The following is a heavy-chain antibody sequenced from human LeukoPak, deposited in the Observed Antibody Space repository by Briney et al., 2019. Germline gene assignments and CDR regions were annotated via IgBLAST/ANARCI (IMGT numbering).Heavy chain of an antibody. D-gene: IGHD5-18*01. J-gene: IGHJ4*02. Sequence: GGSLRLSSAASGFTFSSYNMNWVRQAPGKGLEWVSSISTSSSYIHYADSVKGRFTISRDNAKNSLYLQMNSLRAEDTAVYYCVRGRGYSYGHLGLGFDYWGQGTLVTVSS. CDR1: GFTFSSYN. CDR2: ISTSSSYI. V-gene: IGHV3-21*01. CDR3: VRGRGYSYGHLGLGFDY.